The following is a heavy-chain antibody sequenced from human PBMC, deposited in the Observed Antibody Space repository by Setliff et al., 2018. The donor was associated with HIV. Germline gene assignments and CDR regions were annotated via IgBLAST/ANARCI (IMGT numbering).Heavy chain of an antibody. CDR3: AREGAPRFSEWIPSWLDP. CDR1: GFTFGTYA. Sequence: GESLKISCAASGFTFGTYAMHWVRQSPGKGLEWVAVIGNDGGNKQYADSVKGRFTISRDKFQKTLYLQMTSLTAEDTALYFCAREGAPRFSEWIPSWLDPWGQGTPVTVSS. V-gene: IGHV3-33*01. J-gene: IGHJ5*02. CDR2: IGNDGGNK. D-gene: IGHD3-3*01.